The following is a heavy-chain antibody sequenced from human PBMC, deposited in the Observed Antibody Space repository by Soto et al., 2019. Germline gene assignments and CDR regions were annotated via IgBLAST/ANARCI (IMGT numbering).Heavy chain of an antibody. CDR1: GGSISSYY. Sequence: QVQLQESGPGLVKPSETLSLTCTVSGGSISSYYWSWIRQPPGKGLEWIEYIYYSGSTHYNPSLKSRVTIAVDTSKNQFSLKLSSVTAADTAVYYCARHAALRGVTTTDAFDIWGQGTMVTVSS. CDR3: ARHAALRGVTTTDAFDI. J-gene: IGHJ3*02. CDR2: IYYSGST. V-gene: IGHV4-59*08. D-gene: IGHD4-17*01.